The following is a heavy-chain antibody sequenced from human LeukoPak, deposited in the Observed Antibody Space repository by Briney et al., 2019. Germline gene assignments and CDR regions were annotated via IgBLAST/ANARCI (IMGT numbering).Heavy chain of an antibody. CDR3: ARPRRYYYGSGSYSFDP. Sequence: PSETLSLTCAVYGGSFSGYYWSWIRQPPGKGLEWIGEINHSGSTNYNPSLKSRVTISVDTSKNQFSLKLSSVTAADTAVYYCARPRRYYYGSGSYSFDPWGQGTLVTVSS. V-gene: IGHV4-34*01. D-gene: IGHD3-10*01. J-gene: IGHJ5*02. CDR2: INHSGST. CDR1: GGSFSGYY.